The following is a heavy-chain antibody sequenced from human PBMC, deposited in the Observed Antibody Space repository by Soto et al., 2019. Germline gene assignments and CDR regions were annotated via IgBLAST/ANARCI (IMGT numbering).Heavy chain of an antibody. Sequence: SETLSLTCAVYCGSFSSYHWSWIRQTPGKGLEWIGEINHLTTTNYNPSLKSRVIISLDTPKNQFSLKLSSVTAADTAVYYCARGYDTALAPIFWGQGILVTVSS. CDR2: INHLTTT. J-gene: IGHJ4*02. D-gene: IGHD5-18*01. V-gene: IGHV4-34*01. CDR3: ARGYDTALAPIF. CDR1: CGSFSSYH.